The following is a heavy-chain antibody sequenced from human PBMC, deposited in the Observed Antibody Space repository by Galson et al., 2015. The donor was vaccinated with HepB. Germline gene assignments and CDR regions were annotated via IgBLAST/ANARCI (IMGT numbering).Heavy chain of an antibody. V-gene: IGHV5-51*01. D-gene: IGHD6-19*01. CDR2: IYPGDSDT. Sequence: QSGAEVKKPGESLKISCKGSGYSFTSYWIGWVRQMPGKGLEWMGIIYPGDSDTRYSPSFQGQVTISADKSISTAYLQWSSLKASDTAMYYCARQGDSSGWSYWYFDLWGRGTLVTVSS. CDR1: GYSFTSYW. J-gene: IGHJ2*01. CDR3: ARQGDSSGWSYWYFDL.